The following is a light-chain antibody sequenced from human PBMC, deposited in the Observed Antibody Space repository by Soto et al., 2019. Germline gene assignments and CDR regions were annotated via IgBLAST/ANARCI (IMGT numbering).Light chain of an antibody. Sequence: EIVLTQSPGTLSLSPGERATLSCRASQSVSDSYLAWYQQKPGQAPRLLIHGASTRASGIPDRFTGSGSGTDFTLTIWRLEPEDFAVYYCQQYGGSPMYTFGQGTKLEIK. J-gene: IGKJ2*01. CDR2: GAS. CDR3: QQYGGSPMYT. V-gene: IGKV3-20*01. CDR1: QSVSDSY.